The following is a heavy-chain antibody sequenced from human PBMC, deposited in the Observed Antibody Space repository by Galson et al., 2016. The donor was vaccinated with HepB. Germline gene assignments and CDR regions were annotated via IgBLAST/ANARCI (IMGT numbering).Heavy chain of an antibody. J-gene: IGHJ3*02. V-gene: IGHV1-69*13. CDR3: AAPLGYCSTTSCDGGFYDAFEI. Sequence: SVKVSCKASGGTFGTRTINWVRQAPGQGLEWMGGLIPIFRTTTYAQKFLGRVTITADEATTTAYLELSSLRAEDTAVYYCAAPLGYCSTTSCDGGFYDAFEIWGQGTMVTVSS. CDR2: LIPIFRTT. CDR1: GGTFGTRT. D-gene: IGHD2-2*01.